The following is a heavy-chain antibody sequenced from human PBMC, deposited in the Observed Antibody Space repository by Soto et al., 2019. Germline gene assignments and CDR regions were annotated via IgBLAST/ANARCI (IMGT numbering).Heavy chain of an antibody. J-gene: IGHJ4*02. CDR2: ISTSSSYI. D-gene: IGHD6-19*01. CDR3: ATSYSSGSVDY. V-gene: IGHV3-21*01. CDR1: GFTFSNYN. Sequence: PGGSLRLSCAASGFTFSNYNMNWVRQAPGKGLEWVSSISTSSSYIYYADSVKGRFTISRDNAKNSLYLQMNSLRAEDTAVYYCATSYSSGSVDYWGQGTLVTVSS.